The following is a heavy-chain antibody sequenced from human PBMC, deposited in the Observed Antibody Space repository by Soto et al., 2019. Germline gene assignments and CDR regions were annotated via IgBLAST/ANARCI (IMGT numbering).Heavy chain of an antibody. Sequence: SETLSLTCTVPGGPISIYYWSGIRQPPGKGLEGLGYIYYSGSTNYNPSLKSRVTISVDTSKSQFSLKLSSVTAADTAVYCCARVEGPGLSSWFPYFDYWGQGTLVTVSS. D-gene: IGHD6-13*01. CDR2: IYYSGST. CDR1: GGPISIYY. CDR3: ARVEGPGLSSWFPYFDY. J-gene: IGHJ4*02. V-gene: IGHV4-59*01.